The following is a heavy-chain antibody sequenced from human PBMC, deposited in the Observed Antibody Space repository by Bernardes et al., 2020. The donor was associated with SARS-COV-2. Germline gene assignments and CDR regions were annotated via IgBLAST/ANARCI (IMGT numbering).Heavy chain of an antibody. Sequence: LSLPCTVSGSSLIRGDYYCSWIRQPAGKGLEYIGRFHTRGTTKYNPSHKSRVTISLDISKNQFSLRLTSVTAADTAVYYCALTTAVVDYWGQGTLVTVSS. V-gene: IGHV4-61*02. J-gene: IGHJ4*02. D-gene: IGHD4-17*01. CDR2: FHTRGTT. CDR3: ALTTAVVDY. CDR1: GSSLIRGDYY.